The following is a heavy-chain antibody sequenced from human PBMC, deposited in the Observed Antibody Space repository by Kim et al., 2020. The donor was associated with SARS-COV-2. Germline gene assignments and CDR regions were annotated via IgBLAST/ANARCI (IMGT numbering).Heavy chain of an antibody. CDR1: GFTFSSYA. CDR3: ARRIVVVPAAGVGGMDV. J-gene: IGHJ6*02. CDR2: ISGSGGST. Sequence: GGSLRLSCAASGFTFSSYAMSWVRQAPGKGLEWVSAISGSGGSTYYADSVKGRFTISRDNSKNTLYLQMNSLRAEDTAVYYCARRIVVVPAAGVGGMDVWGQGTTVTVSS. D-gene: IGHD2-2*01. V-gene: IGHV3-23*01.